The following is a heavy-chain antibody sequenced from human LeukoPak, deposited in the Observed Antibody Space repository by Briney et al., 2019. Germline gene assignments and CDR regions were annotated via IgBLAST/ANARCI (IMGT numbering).Heavy chain of an antibody. Sequence: PSGTLSLTCAVSGVSISSSNWWSWVRQPPGKGLEWIGEIYHSGSTNYNPSLKSRVTISVDKSKNQFSLKLSSVTAADTAVYYCAREVQRQWLEPYYFDYWGQGTLVTVSS. D-gene: IGHD6-19*01. V-gene: IGHV4-4*02. J-gene: IGHJ4*02. CDR3: AREVQRQWLEPYYFDY. CDR1: GVSISSSNW. CDR2: IYHSGST.